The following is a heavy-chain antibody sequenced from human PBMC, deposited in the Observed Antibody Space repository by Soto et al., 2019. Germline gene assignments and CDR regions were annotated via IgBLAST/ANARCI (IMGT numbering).Heavy chain of an antibody. CDR3: ARGGVCSGGSCYSKSVYYYGMDV. V-gene: IGHV1-69*01. Sequence: QVQLVQSGAEVKKPGSSVKVSCKASGGTFSSYAISWVRQAPGQGLEWMGGIIPIFGTANYAQKFQGRVTINADESTSTAYMELSSLRSEDTAVYYCARGGVCSGGSCYSKSVYYYGMDVWGQGTTVTVSS. CDR2: IIPIFGTA. J-gene: IGHJ6*02. CDR1: GGTFSSYA. D-gene: IGHD2-15*01.